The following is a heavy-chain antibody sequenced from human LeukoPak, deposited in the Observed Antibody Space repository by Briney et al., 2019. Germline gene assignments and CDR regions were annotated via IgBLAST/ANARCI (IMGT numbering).Heavy chain of an antibody. CDR1: GGSFSGYY. Sequence: SETLSLTCAVHGGSFSGYYWSWIRQPPGKGLEWIGEINHSGSTNYNPSLKSRVTISVDTSKNQFSLKLSSVTAADTAVYYCARERTAADFDYWGQGTLVTVSS. J-gene: IGHJ4*02. CDR3: ARERTAADFDY. V-gene: IGHV4-34*01. CDR2: INHSGST. D-gene: IGHD6-13*01.